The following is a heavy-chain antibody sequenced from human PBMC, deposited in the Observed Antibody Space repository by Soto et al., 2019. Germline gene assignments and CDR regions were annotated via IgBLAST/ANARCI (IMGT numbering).Heavy chain of an antibody. CDR3: ARHSQTYCSGGSCYRGNYYYYGMDV. D-gene: IGHD2-15*01. Sequence: PRESLKISCKGSGYSFTSYWSGWVRQMPGEGLEWMRIIYPGDSDTRYSPSFQGQVTISADKSISTAYLQWSSLKASDTAMYYCARHSQTYCSGGSCYRGNYYYYGMDVWGQGTTVTVSS. CDR2: IYPGDSDT. V-gene: IGHV5-51*01. CDR1: GYSFTSYW. J-gene: IGHJ6*02.